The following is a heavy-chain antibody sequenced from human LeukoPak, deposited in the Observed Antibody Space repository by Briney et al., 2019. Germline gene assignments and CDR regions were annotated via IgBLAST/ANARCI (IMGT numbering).Heavy chain of an antibody. Sequence: AGGSLRLSCAASGFTFSGSAMHWVRQAPGKGLEWVSYISSSGSTIYYADSVKGRFTISRDNAKNSLYLQMNSLRAEDTAVYYCAGLGITMIGGVWGKGTTVTISS. CDR1: GFTFSGSA. J-gene: IGHJ6*04. D-gene: IGHD3-10*02. V-gene: IGHV3-48*03. CDR2: ISSSGSTI. CDR3: AGLGITMIGGV.